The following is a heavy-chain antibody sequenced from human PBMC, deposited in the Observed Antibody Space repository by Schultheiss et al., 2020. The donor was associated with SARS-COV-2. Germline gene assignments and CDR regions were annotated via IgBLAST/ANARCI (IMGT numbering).Heavy chain of an antibody. V-gene: IGHV3-23*01. J-gene: IGHJ4*02. CDR3: AKDPSRYSSGWFDY. CDR2: ISGSGGST. CDR1: EFTLSAYA. Sequence: GGSLRLSCAASEFTLSAYAMSWVRQAPGKGPEWVSAISGSGGSTYYADSVKGRFTISRDNSKNTLYLQMNSLRAEDTAVYYCAKDPSRYSSGWFDYWGQGTLVTVSS. D-gene: IGHD6-19*01.